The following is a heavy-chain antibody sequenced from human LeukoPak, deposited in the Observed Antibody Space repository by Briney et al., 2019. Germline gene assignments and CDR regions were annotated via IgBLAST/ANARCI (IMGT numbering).Heavy chain of an antibody. V-gene: IGHV4-59*12. CDR3: ARIRLSNYYGSGSYRFDY. CDR1: GGSISSYY. J-gene: IGHJ4*02. CDR2: IYYSGST. D-gene: IGHD3-10*01. Sequence: SETLSLTCSVSGGSISSYYWSWIRQPPGKGLEWIGYIYYSGSTNYNPSLKSRVTISVDTSKNQFSLKLNSVTAADTAIYYCARIRLSNYYGSGSYRFDYWGQGILVTVSS.